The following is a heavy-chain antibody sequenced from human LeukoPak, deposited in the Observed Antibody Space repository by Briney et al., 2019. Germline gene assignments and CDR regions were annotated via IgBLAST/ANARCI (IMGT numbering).Heavy chain of an antibody. D-gene: IGHD3-10*01. CDR2: VNSDGSST. Sequence: GGSLRLSCAASGFTFTSYWMHWVRQAPGKGLVWVSRVNSDGSSTTYADSVKGRFTISRDNAKNTLYLQMNSLGAEDTAVYYCGRDAVLGSGSVDYWGQGVLVTVSS. CDR3: GRDAVLGSGSVDY. CDR1: GFTFTSYW. V-gene: IGHV3-74*01. J-gene: IGHJ4*02.